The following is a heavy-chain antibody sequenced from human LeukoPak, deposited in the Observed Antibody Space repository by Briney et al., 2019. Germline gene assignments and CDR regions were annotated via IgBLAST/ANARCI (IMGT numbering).Heavy chain of an antibody. J-gene: IGHJ2*01. CDR3: ARTGLRWSFDL. Sequence: SQTLSLTCTVSGGSISSGSYYWSWIRQPAGKGLEWIGRIYTSGSTNYNPSLKSRVTISVDTSKNQFSLKLSSVTAADTAVYYCARTGLRWSFDLRGRGTLVTVSS. D-gene: IGHD5-12*01. CDR2: IYTSGST. V-gene: IGHV4-61*02. CDR1: GGSISSGSYY.